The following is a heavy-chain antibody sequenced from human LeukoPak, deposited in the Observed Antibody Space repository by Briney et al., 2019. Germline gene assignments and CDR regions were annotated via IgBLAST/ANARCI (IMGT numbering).Heavy chain of an antibody. CDR2: ISSSSGTI. CDR3: ARDGIAATGFDP. D-gene: IGHD6-13*01. Sequence: GGSLRLSCAASGFTFSSYSMNWVRQAPGKGLEWVSYISSSSGTIYYADSVKGRFTISRDNAKNSLYLQMNSPRAEDTAVYYCARDGIAATGFDPWGQGTLVTVSS. V-gene: IGHV3-48*01. J-gene: IGHJ5*02. CDR1: GFTFSSYS.